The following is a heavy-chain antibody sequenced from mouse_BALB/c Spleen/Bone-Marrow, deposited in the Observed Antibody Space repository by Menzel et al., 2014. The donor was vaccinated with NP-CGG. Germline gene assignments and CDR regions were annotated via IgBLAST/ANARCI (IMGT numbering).Heavy chain of an antibody. J-gene: IGHJ4*01. CDR2: INPYYGST. CDR1: GYSFTDYI. Sequence: EVQLQQSGPELVKPGASVKISCKASGYSFTDYIMLWVKQSHGKSLEWIGNINPYYGSTSYNLKFKGKATLTVDKSSSTAYMQLNSLTSGDSAVYYCARYYGYYYAMDYWGQGTSVTVSS. V-gene: IGHV1-39*01. CDR3: ARYYGYYYAMDY. D-gene: IGHD1-2*01.